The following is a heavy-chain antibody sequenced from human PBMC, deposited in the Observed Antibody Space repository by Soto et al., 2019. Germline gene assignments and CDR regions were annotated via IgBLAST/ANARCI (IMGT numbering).Heavy chain of an antibody. CDR3: ARGFDGTTDLDY. Sequence: QVQLQESGPGLVKPSETLSLTCTVSGGSISSYYWSWIRQPPGKGLEWIGYIYYSGSTNYNPSLKSRVTISVDTSKNQFSLKLSSVTAADTAVYYCARGFDGTTDLDYWGQGTLVTVSS. V-gene: IGHV4-59*01. CDR2: IYYSGST. CDR1: GGSISSYY. D-gene: IGHD4-4*01. J-gene: IGHJ4*02.